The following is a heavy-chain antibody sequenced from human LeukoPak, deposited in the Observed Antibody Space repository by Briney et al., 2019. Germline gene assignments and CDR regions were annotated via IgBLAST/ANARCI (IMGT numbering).Heavy chain of an antibody. CDR2: FDLEDGET. D-gene: IGHD4-23*01. V-gene: IGHV1-24*01. CDR1: GYTLTELS. CDR3: ATGGRWELLIGFEY. J-gene: IGHJ4*02. Sequence: ASVKVSCEVSGYTLTELSVHWVRQAPGQGLEWLGGFDLEDGETSYAPKLQGRVTMTEDRSRDTAYMELTSLTEEDTAVYYCATGGRWELLIGFEYWGQGTLVTVSS.